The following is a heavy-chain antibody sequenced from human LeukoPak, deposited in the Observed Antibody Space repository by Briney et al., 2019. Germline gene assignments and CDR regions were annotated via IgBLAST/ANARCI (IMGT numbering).Heavy chain of an antibody. CDR3: ARDRYYESSSYSSPDY. J-gene: IGHJ4*02. CDR1: GYIFTSYY. CDR2: INPSSGST. D-gene: IGHD3-22*01. V-gene: IGHV1-46*01. Sequence: ASVKVSCKASGYIFTSYYMHWVRQAPGQGLEWMGIINPSSGSTTYEQKFQGRVTMTRDTSTSTVYMELSSLRSEDTAVYYCARDRYYESSSYSSPDYWGQGTLVIVSS.